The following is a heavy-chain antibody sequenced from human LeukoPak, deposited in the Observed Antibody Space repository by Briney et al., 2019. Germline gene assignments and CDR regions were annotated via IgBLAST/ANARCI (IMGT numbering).Heavy chain of an antibody. CDR2: INDSGST. CDR1: GGSFSGFY. Sequence: PSETLSLTCAVFGGSFSGFYWSWIRQPPGKGLEWIGEINDSGSTNYNPSLKSRVTMSVDTSKNQFSLKLSSVTAADTAVYYCARDQNAEAFDIWGQGTMVTVFS. D-gene: IGHD1-1*01. CDR3: ARDQNAEAFDI. V-gene: IGHV4-34*01. J-gene: IGHJ3*02.